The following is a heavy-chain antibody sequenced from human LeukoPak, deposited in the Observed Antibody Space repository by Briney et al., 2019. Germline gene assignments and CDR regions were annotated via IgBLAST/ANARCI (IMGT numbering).Heavy chain of an antibody. V-gene: IGHV1-18*01. CDR3: KTYYYDSGVDY. J-gene: IGHJ4*02. D-gene: IGHD3-22*01. Sequence: ASVKVSCKASDYTFATYGITWVRQAPGQGLEWMGWISTYNGNTNYAQNLQGRITMTTDTSTSTAYMELRSLRSEDTAVYYCKTYYYDSGVDYWGQGTLVTVSS. CDR2: ISTYNGNT. CDR1: DYTFATYG.